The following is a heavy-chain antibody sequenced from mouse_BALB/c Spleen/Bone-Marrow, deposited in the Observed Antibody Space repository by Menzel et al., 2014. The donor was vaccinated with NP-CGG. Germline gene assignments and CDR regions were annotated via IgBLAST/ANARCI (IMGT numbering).Heavy chain of an antibody. V-gene: IGHV1-7*01. D-gene: IGHD4-1*01. J-gene: IGHJ2*01. Sequence: VQLQESGAELAKPGASVKMSCKASGCTFTSYWMHWVKQRPGQGLEWIGYINPSTGYTEYNQKFKDKATLTADKSSSTAYMQLSSLTSEDSAVYYCATGYYFDYWGQGTTLTVSS. CDR2: INPSTGYT. CDR3: ATGYYFDY. CDR1: GCTFTSYW.